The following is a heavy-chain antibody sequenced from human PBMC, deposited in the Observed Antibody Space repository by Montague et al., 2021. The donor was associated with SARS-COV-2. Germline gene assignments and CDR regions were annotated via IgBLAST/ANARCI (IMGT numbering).Heavy chain of an antibody. V-gene: IGHV4-31*03. J-gene: IGHJ6*03. CDR1: GGPISSGHYH. CDR3: ARGSMIIFAHEYYYMDV. D-gene: IGHD2/OR15-2a*01. CDR2: MYNGEIT. Sequence: TLPLTCTVFGGPISSGHYHWTWIRRLPGKGLQWIGYMYNGEITFCNPSLKSRVDISVDTSKNQFSLKLSSVTAADTAVYYCARGSMIIFAHEYYYMDVWGKGTTVTVSS.